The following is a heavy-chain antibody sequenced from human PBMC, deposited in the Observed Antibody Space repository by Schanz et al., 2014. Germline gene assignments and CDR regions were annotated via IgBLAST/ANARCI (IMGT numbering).Heavy chain of an antibody. Sequence: QVQLVQPGPEVKKPGASVTVSCKASGYDFHIYAYSWVRQAPGQGLEWMGWITAYNGDTNYAQKLQGRVTMTTDTSTSTAYMELRSLRSDDTAVYYCTRGGYSYALSAFDIWGQGTMVTVSS. CDR2: ITAYNGDT. D-gene: IGHD5-18*01. CDR1: GYDFHIYA. CDR3: TRGGYSYALSAFDI. J-gene: IGHJ3*02. V-gene: IGHV1-18*01.